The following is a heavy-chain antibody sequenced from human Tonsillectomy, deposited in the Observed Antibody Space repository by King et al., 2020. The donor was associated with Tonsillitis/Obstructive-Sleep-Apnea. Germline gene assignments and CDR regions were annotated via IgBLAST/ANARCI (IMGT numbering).Heavy chain of an antibody. CDR1: GGSISDYY. D-gene: IGHD3-22*01. J-gene: IGHJ6*03. CDR2: ISYSGST. Sequence: VQLQESGPGLVKPSETLSLTCTVSGGSISDYYWTWIRQSPGKGLEWIGYISYSGSTNYNPSLKSRVTISVDTSKNQFSLRLSSVTAADTAFYYFARASVGVISYYMDGWGKGTTVTVSS. V-gene: IGHV4-59*01. CDR3: ARASVGVISYYMDG.